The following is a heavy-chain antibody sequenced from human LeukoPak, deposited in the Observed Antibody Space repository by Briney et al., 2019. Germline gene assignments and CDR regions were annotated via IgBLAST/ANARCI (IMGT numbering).Heavy chain of an antibody. Sequence: RGSLRLSCAASGFTFSSYEMNWVRQAPGKGLEWVSYISSSGSTIYYAASVKGRFTISRDNAKNSLYLQMNSLRAEDTAVYYCAELGITMIGGVWGKGTTVTISS. CDR3: AELGITMIGGV. CDR2: ISSSGSTI. V-gene: IGHV3-48*03. CDR1: GFTFSSYE. D-gene: IGHD3-10*02. J-gene: IGHJ6*04.